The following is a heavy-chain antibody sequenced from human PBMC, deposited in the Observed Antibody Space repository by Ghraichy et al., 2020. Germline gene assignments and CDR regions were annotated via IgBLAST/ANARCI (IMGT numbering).Heavy chain of an antibody. CDR3: ARRASSGDSYYFDY. J-gene: IGHJ4*02. D-gene: IGHD3-22*01. CDR2: ISYDGSNK. Sequence: GESLNISCAASGFTFSSYAMHWVRQAPGKGQEWVAVISYDGSNKYYADSVKGRFTISRDNSKNTVYLQMNSLRVEDTAVYYCARRASSGDSYYFDYWGQGTLVTVSS. V-gene: IGHV3-30*04. CDR1: GFTFSSYA.